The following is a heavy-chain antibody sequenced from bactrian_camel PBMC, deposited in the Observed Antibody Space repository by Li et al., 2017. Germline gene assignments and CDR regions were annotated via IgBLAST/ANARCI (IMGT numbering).Heavy chain of an antibody. CDR3: VRGRDDDTWSFNY. CDR2: TSAGGSSK. CDR1: GFTFSTYA. J-gene: IGHJ4*01. Sequence: VQLVESGGGLVQPGGSLRLSCAASGFTFSTYAMHWVRQAPGKGLEWVSGTSAGGSSKYYADSVKGRFTISRDNAKNTVYLQMNSLKPEDTAVYYCVRGRDDDTWSFNYWGQGTQVTVS. V-gene: IGHV3S40*01. D-gene: IGHD6*01.